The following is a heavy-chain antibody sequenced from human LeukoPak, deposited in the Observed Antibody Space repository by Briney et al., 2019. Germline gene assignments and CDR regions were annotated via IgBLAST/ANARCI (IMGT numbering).Heavy chain of an antibody. D-gene: IGHD3-22*01. Sequence: GGSLRLSCAASGFTFSSYAMSWVRQAPGKGLEWVSAISGSGGSTYYADSVKGRFTISRDNAKNSLYLQMNSLRAEDTAVYYCTYDSSGYHLFDIWGQGTVVTVSS. CDR2: ISGSGGST. V-gene: IGHV3-23*01. CDR3: TYDSSGYHLFDI. J-gene: IGHJ3*02. CDR1: GFTFSSYA.